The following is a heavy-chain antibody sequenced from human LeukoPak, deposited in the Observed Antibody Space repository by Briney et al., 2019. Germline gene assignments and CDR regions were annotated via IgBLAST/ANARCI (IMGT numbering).Heavy chain of an antibody. CDR1: GLTFSNAW. Sequence: PGGSLRLSCAASGLTFSNAWMSRVRQAPGKGLEWVGRIKSKTDGGTTDYAAPVKGRFTISRDDSKNTLYLQMNSLKTEDTAVYYCTTGRISTFGVVIIPFDYWGQGTLVTVSS. D-gene: IGHD3-3*01. V-gene: IGHV3-15*01. CDR3: TTGRISTFGVVIIPFDY. J-gene: IGHJ4*02. CDR2: IKSKTDGGTT.